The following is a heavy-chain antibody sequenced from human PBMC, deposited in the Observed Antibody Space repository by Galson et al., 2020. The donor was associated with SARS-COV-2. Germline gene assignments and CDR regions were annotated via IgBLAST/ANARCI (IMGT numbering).Heavy chain of an antibody. V-gene: IGHV3-30-3*01. CDR2: VSYDGSIK. CDR1: GFPFGSYA. Sequence: GESLKISCAASGFPFGSYAMHWVRQAPGKGLEWVAVVSYDGSIKYYANSVKGRLTISRDNSKNTLYLQMNSLGAEDTAVYYCARSAGLWGSYYWGQGTLVTVSS. J-gene: IGHJ4*02. CDR3: ARSAGLWGSYY. D-gene: IGHD3-16*01.